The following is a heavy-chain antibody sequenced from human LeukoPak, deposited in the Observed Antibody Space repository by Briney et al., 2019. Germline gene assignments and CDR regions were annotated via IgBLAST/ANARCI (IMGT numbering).Heavy chain of an antibody. Sequence: PGGSLRLSCAASGVTFSDYSMNWVRQAPGKGLEWVSYISSSSSTIYYADSVKGRFTISRDNAKNSLYLQMNSLRAEDTAVYYCARDRNDSSGYYYGYCGQGTPVTVSS. CDR2: ISSSSSTI. J-gene: IGHJ4*02. V-gene: IGHV3-48*04. D-gene: IGHD3-22*01. CDR3: ARDRNDSSGYYYGY. CDR1: GVTFSDYS.